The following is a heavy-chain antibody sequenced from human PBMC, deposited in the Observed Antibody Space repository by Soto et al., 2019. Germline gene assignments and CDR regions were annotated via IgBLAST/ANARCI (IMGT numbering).Heavy chain of an antibody. CDR2: ISSSSSTI. CDR3: AREAATLNWFDP. V-gene: IGHV3-48*01. D-gene: IGHD6-25*01. CDR1: GFTFSSYS. Sequence: PGGSLRLSCAASGFTFSSYSMNWGRQAPGKGLEWVSYISSSSSTIYYADSVKGRFTISRDNAKNSLYLQMNSPRAEDTAVYYCAREAATLNWFDPWGQGTLVTVSS. J-gene: IGHJ5*02.